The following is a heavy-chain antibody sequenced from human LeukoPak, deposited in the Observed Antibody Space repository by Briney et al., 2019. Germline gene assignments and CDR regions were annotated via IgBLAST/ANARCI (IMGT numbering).Heavy chain of an antibody. CDR1: GFTFGEYP. J-gene: IGHJ4*02. Sequence: GGSLRLSCTTSGFTFGEYPMSWIRQAPGKGLGWVGFIRSKAYGGTSEYAASVEGRFIISRDDSKSIAYLQMNSLKIEDTAVYYCSRYYGSGRRRYFDYWGQGTLVTVSS. V-gene: IGHV3-49*03. D-gene: IGHD3-10*01. CDR2: IRSKAYGGTS. CDR3: SRYYGSGRRRYFDY.